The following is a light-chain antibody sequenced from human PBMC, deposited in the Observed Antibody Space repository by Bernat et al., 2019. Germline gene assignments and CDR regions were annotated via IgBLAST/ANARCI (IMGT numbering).Light chain of an antibody. Sequence: EIVLTQSPGTLSLSPGERATLSCRASQSVSSYYIAWYQQKPGQAPRLLIYGTSSRATGIPDRFSGSGSGTDFTLTISRLEPEDFAVYYCQQYGTSSTWTFGQGTRVEI. CDR1: QSVSSYY. J-gene: IGKJ1*01. V-gene: IGKV3-20*01. CDR3: QQYGTSSTWT. CDR2: GTS.